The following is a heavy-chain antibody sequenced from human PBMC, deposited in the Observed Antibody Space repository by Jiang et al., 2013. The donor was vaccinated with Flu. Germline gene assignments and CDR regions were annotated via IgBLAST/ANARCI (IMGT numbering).Heavy chain of an antibody. J-gene: IGHJ1*01. Sequence: QLLESGGGLVQPGGSLRLSCAASGFTFNSFWMYWVRQAPGKGLEWVANIKGDGSEKYYVDSVKGRFTISRDNAKNSLFLQLSSLRAEDTAIYYCARDHPNGWSFQYWGQGTLVIASS. D-gene: IGHD6-19*01. CDR2: IKGDGSEK. CDR3: ARDHPNGWSFQY. CDR1: GFTFNSFW. V-gene: IGHV3-7*03.